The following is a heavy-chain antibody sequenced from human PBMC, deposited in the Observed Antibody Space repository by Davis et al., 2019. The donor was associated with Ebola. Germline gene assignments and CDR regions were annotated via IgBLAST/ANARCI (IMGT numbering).Heavy chain of an antibody. J-gene: IGHJ5*01. Sequence: SETLSLTCTVSGGSISSYYWSWIRQPPGKGLEWIGYIYYSGSTNYNPSLKSRVTISVDTSKNQFSLKLSSVTAADTAVYYYARVVTRGWFEYWGQGTLVTVSS. CDR2: IYYSGST. CDR1: GGSISSYY. CDR3: ARVVTRGWFEY. V-gene: IGHV4-59*01.